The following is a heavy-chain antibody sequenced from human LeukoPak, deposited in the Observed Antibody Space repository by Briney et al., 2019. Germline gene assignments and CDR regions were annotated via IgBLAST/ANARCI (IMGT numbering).Heavy chain of an antibody. CDR3: ARVRDGYNDAYDI. V-gene: IGHV1-2*02. CDR1: GYTFTGYY. Sequence: ASVKVSCKASGYTFTGYYMHWVRQAPGQGLEWMGWINPNSGGTNYAQKFQGRVTMTRDTSISTAYMELSSLRSEDTAVYYCARVRDGYNDAYDIWGQGTMVTVTS. J-gene: IGHJ3*02. D-gene: IGHD5-24*01. CDR2: INPNSGGT.